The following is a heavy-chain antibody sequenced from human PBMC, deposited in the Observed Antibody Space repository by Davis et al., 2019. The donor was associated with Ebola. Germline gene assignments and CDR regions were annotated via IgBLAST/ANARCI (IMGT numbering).Heavy chain of an antibody. Sequence: GESLKISCEGSGYSFSKYWIGWVRQMPGKGLEWMGIIYPADSDTRYSPSFQGQVTISADKSISTAYLQWSSLKASDTAMYYCARSDYRNYYYYYGMDVWGQGTLVTVSS. CDR3: ARSDYRNYYYYYGMDV. D-gene: IGHD4-11*01. CDR2: IYPADSDT. J-gene: IGHJ6*02. CDR1: GYSFSKYW. V-gene: IGHV5-51*01.